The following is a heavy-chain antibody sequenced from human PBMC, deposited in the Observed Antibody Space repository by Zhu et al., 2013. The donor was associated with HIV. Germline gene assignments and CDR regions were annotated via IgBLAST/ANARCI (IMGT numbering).Heavy chain of an antibody. D-gene: IGHD6-6*01. J-gene: IGHJ4*02. CDR3: ARGLPHERQLVWIRSRMDFDY. CDR1: GYTFTSYG. CDR2: ISAYNGNT. V-gene: IGHV1-18*04. Sequence: QVQLVQSGAEVKKPGASVKVSCKASGYTFTSYGISWVRQAPGQGLEWMGWISAYNGNTNYAQKLQGRVTMTTDTSTSTAYMELRSLRSDDTAVYYCARGLPHERQLVWIRSRMDFDYWGQGTLVTVSS.